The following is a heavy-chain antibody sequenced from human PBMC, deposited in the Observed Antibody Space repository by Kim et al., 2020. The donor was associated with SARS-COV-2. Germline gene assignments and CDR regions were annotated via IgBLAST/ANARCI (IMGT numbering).Heavy chain of an antibody. D-gene: IGHD1-1*01. CDR2: ISSSSSYI. CDR3: AIFAGTTNLFDY. J-gene: IGHJ4*02. V-gene: IGHV3-21*04. Sequence: GGSLRLSCAASGFTFSSYSMNWVRQAPGKGLEWVSSISSSSSYIYYADSVKGRFTISRDNAKNSLYLQMNSLRAEDTAVYYCAIFAGTTNLFDYWGQGTLVTVAS. CDR1: GFTFSSYS.